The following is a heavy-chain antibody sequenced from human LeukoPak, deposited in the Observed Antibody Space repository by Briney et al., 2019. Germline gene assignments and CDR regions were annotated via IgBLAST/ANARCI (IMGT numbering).Heavy chain of an antibody. CDR1: GGSVSSGSYY. V-gene: IGHV4-61*01. J-gene: IGHJ6*02. CDR2: IYYSGST. D-gene: IGHD5-12*01. CDR3: ARGLAVYSGYDYRPYGMDV. Sequence: SETLSLTCTVSGGSVSSGSYYWSWIRQPPGKGLEWIGYIYYSGSTNYNPSLKSRVTISVDTSKNQFSLKLSSVTAANTAVYYCARGLAVYSGYDYRPYGMDVWGQGTTVTVSS.